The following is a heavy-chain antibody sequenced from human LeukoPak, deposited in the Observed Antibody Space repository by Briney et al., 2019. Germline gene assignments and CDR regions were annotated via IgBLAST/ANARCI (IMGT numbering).Heavy chain of an antibody. CDR1: GGSISSYY. V-gene: IGHV4-59*12. J-gene: IGHJ4*02. D-gene: IGHD3-3*01. CDR3: AREVRFLEWSHFDY. Sequence: SETLSLTCTVSGGSISSYYWTWIRQPPGKGLEWIGYIYHSGSTYYNPSLKSRVTISVDRSKNQFSLKLSSVTAADTAVYYCAREVRFLEWSHFDYWGQGTLVTVSS. CDR2: IYHSGST.